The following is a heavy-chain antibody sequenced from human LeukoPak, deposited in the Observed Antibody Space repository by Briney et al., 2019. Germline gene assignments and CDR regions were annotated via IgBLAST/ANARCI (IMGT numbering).Heavy chain of an antibody. Sequence: GGSLRLSCAASGFTFSSYWMSWVRQVPGKGLEWVAHIKQDGSEKYYVDSVKGRFTISRDNAKNSLYPQMNSLRAEDTAMYYCARADRDWGWELLVDYWGQGTLVTVSS. V-gene: IGHV3-7*03. D-gene: IGHD1-26*01. CDR3: ARADRDWGWELLVDY. CDR1: GFTFSSYW. CDR2: IKQDGSEK. J-gene: IGHJ4*02.